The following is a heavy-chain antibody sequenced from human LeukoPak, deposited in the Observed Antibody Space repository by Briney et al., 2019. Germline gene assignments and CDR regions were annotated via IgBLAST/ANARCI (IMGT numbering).Heavy chain of an antibody. CDR1: GGTFSSYA. CDR3: AREVAIVVVPAAPPDDWFDP. V-gene: IGHV1-69*04. CDR2: IIPILGIA. J-gene: IGHJ5*02. D-gene: IGHD2-2*01. Sequence: SVKVSCKASGGTFSSYAISWVRQAPGQGLEWMGRIIPILGIANCAQKFQGRVTITADKSTSTAYMELSSLRSEDTAVYYCAREVAIVVVPAAPPDDWFDPWGQGTLVTVSS.